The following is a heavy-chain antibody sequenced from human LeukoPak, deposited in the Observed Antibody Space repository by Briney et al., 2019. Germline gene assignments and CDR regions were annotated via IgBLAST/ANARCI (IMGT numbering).Heavy chain of an antibody. Sequence: ASVKVSCKAFGYTFTTYDINWVRQAPGQGLEWMGWMNPNSGNTGYARKFQGRVTMTRNTSINTASMELSSLRSDDTAVYYCARGGGGCTSTTCYGGGKYYFYGMDLWGQGTTVTVFS. D-gene: IGHD2-2*01. CDR1: GYTFTTYD. J-gene: IGHJ6*02. V-gene: IGHV1-8*01. CDR3: ARGGGGCTSTTCYGGGKYYFYGMDL. CDR2: MNPNSGNT.